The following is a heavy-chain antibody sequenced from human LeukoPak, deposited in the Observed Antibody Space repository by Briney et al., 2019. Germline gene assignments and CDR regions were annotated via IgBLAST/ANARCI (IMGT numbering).Heavy chain of an antibody. V-gene: IGHV1-18*01. J-gene: IGHJ4*02. D-gene: IGHD6-13*01. CDR2: ISAYNGNT. CDR1: GYTFTSYG. CDR3: VRDRSSSSYYSC. Sequence: ASVKVSCKPSGYTFTSYGIIWVRQAPGQGLEWMGWISAYNGNTKYAQKLQGRVTMTTDTSTSTAYMELRSLRSDDTAVYYCVRDRSSSSYYSCWGQGTLVTVSS.